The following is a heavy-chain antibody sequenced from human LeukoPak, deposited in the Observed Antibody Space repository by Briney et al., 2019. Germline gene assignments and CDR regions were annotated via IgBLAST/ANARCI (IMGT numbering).Heavy chain of an antibody. J-gene: IGHJ5*02. Sequence: PETLSLTCAVYGGSFSGYYWSWIRQPPGKGLEWIGEINHSGSTNYNPSLKSRVTISVDTSKNQFSLKLSSVTAADTAVYYCARGLGVLWQVTGYRGRSRFDPWGQGTLVTVSS. CDR1: GGSFSGYY. V-gene: IGHV4-34*01. CDR3: ARGLGVLWQVTGYRGRSRFDP. D-gene: IGHD5-18*01. CDR2: INHSGST.